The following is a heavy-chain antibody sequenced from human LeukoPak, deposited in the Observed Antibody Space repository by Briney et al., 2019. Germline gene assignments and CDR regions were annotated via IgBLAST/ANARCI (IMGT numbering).Heavy chain of an antibody. D-gene: IGHD6-19*01. CDR2: ISYDGSNK. CDR3: AKVDGSSSGWYNEPLDY. CDR1: GFTFSSYG. V-gene: IGHV3-30*18. J-gene: IGHJ4*02. Sequence: GSLRHSCAASGFTFSSYGMHWVRQAPGKGLEWVAVISYDGSNKYYADSVKGRFTISRDNSKNTLYLQMNSLRAEDTAVYYCAKVDGSSSGWYNEPLDYWGQGTLVTVSS.